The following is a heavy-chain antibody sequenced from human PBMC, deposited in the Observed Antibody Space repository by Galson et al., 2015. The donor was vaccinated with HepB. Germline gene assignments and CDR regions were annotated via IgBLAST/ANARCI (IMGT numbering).Heavy chain of an antibody. D-gene: IGHD2-15*01. CDR1: GFTFSSYA. J-gene: IGHJ4*02. CDR2: ISGSGGST. V-gene: IGHV3-23*01. Sequence: SLRLSCAASGFTFSSYAMSWVRQAPGKGLEWVSAISGSGGSTYYADSVKGRFTISRDNSKNTLYLQMNSLRAEDTAVYYCAKSGGSIVVVVAALNYFDYWGQGTLVTVSS. CDR3: AKSGGSIVVVVAALNYFDY.